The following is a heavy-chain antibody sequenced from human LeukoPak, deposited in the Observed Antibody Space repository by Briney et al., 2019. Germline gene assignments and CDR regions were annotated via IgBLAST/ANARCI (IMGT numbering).Heavy chain of an antibody. Sequence: PSETLSLTCTVSGGSISSSSYYWGWIRQPPGKGLEWIGSIYYSGSTYYNPSLKSRVTISVDTSKNQFSLKLSSVTAADTAVYYCARVGVVAANDYWGQGTLVTVSS. V-gene: IGHV4-39*07. CDR2: IYYSGST. J-gene: IGHJ4*02. CDR1: GGSISSSSYY. CDR3: ARVGVVAANDY. D-gene: IGHD2-15*01.